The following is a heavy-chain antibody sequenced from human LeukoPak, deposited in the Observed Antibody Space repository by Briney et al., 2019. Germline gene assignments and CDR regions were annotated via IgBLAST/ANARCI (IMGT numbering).Heavy chain of an antibody. Sequence: RGSLRLSCAASGFTFDDYGMSWVRQAPGKGLEWVSGTNWNGGSTGYADSVKGRFTISRDNAKNSLYLQMNSLRAEDTALYYCARGRGTADSSSYYFDYWGQGTLVTVSS. J-gene: IGHJ4*02. V-gene: IGHV3-20*04. D-gene: IGHD3-16*01. CDR1: GFTFDDYG. CDR3: ARGRGTADSSSYYFDY. CDR2: TNWNGGST.